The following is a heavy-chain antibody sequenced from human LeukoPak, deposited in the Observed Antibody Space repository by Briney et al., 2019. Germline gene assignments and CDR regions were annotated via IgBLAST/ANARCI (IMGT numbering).Heavy chain of an antibody. D-gene: IGHD1-26*01. J-gene: IGHJ3*02. CDR1: GFTFSSYS. CDR2: ISSSSSYI. Sequence: GGSLRLSCAASGFTFSSYSMNWVRQAPGKGLEWVSSISSSSSYIYYADSVKSRFTISRDNAKNSLYLQMNSLRAEDTAVYYCASFVGDYAFDIWGQGTMVTVSS. V-gene: IGHV3-21*01. CDR3: ASFVGDYAFDI.